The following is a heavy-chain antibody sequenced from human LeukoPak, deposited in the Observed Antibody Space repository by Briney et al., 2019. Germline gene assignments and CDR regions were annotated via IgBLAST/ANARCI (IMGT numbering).Heavy chain of an antibody. V-gene: IGHV1-18*01. CDR1: GYIYTSFG. D-gene: IGHD4-23*01. J-gene: IGHJ4*01. CDR3: GRDAGWEVPYYFDY. CDR2: ISGYSGKT. Sequence: ASVKVSCKASGYIYTSFGISWVRQAPGQGLEWVGWISGYSGKTQYAQKIEDRLTMTTNTSTGTAYMELRSLRSDDTAVYYCGRDAGWEVPYYFDYWGQGTLITVSS.